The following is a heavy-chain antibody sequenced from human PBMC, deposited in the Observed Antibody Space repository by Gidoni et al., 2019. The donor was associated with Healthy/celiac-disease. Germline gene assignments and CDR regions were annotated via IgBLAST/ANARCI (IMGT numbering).Heavy chain of an antibody. CDR2: IKSKTDGGTT. CDR1: GFTFSNAW. CDR3: TTDLVDYDFWSGYYPLDY. D-gene: IGHD3-3*01. V-gene: IGHV3-15*01. J-gene: IGHJ4*02. Sequence: EVQLVESGGGLVKPGGSLRLSCAASGFTFSNAWMSWVRQAPGKGLEWVGRIKSKTDGGTTDYAAHVKGRFTISRDDSKNTLYLQMNSLKTEDTAVYYCTTDLVDYDFWSGYYPLDYWGQGTLVTVSS.